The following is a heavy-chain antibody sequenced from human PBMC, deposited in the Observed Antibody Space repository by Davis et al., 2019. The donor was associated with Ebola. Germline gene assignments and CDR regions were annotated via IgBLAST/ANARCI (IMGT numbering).Heavy chain of an antibody. CDR2: IYYSGST. D-gene: IGHD6-19*01. Sequence: MPSETLSLTCTVSGGSISSSSYYWGWIRQPPGKGLEWIGSIYYSGSTNYNPSLKSRVTISVDKSKNQFSLKLSSVTAADTAVYYCARDSGWPISDAFDIWGQGTMVTVSS. V-gene: IGHV4-39*07. CDR3: ARDSGWPISDAFDI. J-gene: IGHJ3*02. CDR1: GGSISSSSYY.